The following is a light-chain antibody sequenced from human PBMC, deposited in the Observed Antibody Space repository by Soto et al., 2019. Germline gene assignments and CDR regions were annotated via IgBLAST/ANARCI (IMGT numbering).Light chain of an antibody. CDR2: GAS. CDR3: QQYNNWPPMYT. CDR1: QSVSSN. V-gene: IGKV3-15*01. Sequence: EIVMTQSPATLSVSPGERATLSCRASQSVSSNLAWYQQKPGQAPRLLIYGASTRATGIPARFSGSGSGTECTLTISSLQSEDFAVYYRQQYNNWPPMYTFGQGTKLEIK. J-gene: IGKJ2*01.